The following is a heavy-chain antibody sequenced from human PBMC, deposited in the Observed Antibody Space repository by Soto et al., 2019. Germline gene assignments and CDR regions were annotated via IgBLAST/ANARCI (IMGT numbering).Heavy chain of an antibody. V-gene: IGHV1-18*01. CDR3: ARDSIIVVVVAATLRYYYYGMDV. D-gene: IGHD2-15*01. CDR1: GYTFTNYG. J-gene: IGHJ6*02. Sequence: ASVKVSCKASGYTFTNYGITWVRQAPGQGVEWMGWISAYNGNTHYTQRLQGRVTMTTDTSTSTAYMELRSLRSDDTAVYYCARDSIIVVVVAATLRYYYYGMDVWGQGTTVTVSS. CDR2: ISAYNGNT.